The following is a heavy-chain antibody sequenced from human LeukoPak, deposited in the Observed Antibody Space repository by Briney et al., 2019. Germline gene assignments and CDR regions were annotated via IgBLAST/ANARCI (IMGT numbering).Heavy chain of an antibody. CDR1: GFTFSSYW. J-gene: IGHJ4*02. CDR3: AGERSDMIGD. CDR2: INSDGSST. Sequence: GGSLRLSCAVSGFTFSSYWMHWVRPAPGKGLVWVSRINSDGSSTSYADSVKGRFTISRDNAKNTLYLQMNSLRAEDTAVYYCAGERSDMIGDWGQGTLVTVSS. D-gene: IGHD3-16*01. V-gene: IGHV3-74*01.